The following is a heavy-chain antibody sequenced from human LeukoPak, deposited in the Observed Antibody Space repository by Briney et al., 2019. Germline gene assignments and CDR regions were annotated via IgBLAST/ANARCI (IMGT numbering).Heavy chain of an antibody. V-gene: IGHV4-61*02. CDR3: ARDAGAAAGILLYYMGV. D-gene: IGHD6-13*01. Sequence: TLSLTCTVSGGSISSGSYYWSCIRQPAGKRLEWIARICSSGCTYYDPSVKSRVTISVDTSKNQFSLQMSCVSAADTAVYYCARDAGAAAGILLYYMGVWEKGTTVTISS. CDR2: ICSSGCT. CDR1: GGSISSGSYY. J-gene: IGHJ6*03.